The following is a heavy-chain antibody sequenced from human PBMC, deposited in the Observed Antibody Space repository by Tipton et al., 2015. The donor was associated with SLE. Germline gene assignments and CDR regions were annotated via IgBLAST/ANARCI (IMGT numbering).Heavy chain of an antibody. CDR3: ANFRYCGFSRCYSDY. CDR2: INPAGGST. J-gene: IGHJ4*02. V-gene: IGHV1-46*01. CDR1: GYTFTTYY. D-gene: IGHD2-2*02. Sequence: QVQLVQSGPEVKKPGASVKLSCEASGYTFTTYYIHWVRQAPGQGLEWMGVINPAGGSTNYAQKFQGRITMTRDTSTSTVYMELSSLRSEDTAVYYCANFRYCGFSRCYSDYWGQGTLVTVSS.